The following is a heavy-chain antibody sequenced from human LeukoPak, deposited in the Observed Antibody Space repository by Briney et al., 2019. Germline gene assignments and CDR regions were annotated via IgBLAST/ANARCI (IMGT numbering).Heavy chain of an antibody. D-gene: IGHD6-19*01. J-gene: IGHJ4*02. CDR2: MRYDGSNK. CDR3: AKDLFVRHSRSGWYKGGFLSTPIDY. CDR1: GFTFSSYG. Sequence: PGGSLRLSCAASGFTFSSYGMHWVRQAPGKGLEWVAFMRYDGSNKYYADSVKGRFTISRDNSKNTLYLQMNSLRAEDTAVYYCAKDLFVRHSRSGWYKGGFLSTPIDYWGQGTLSPSPQ. V-gene: IGHV3-30*02.